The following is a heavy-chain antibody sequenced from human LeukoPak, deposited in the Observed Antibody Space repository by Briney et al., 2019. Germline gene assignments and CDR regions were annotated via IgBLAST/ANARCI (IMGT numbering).Heavy chain of an antibody. V-gene: IGHV4-30-4*01. D-gene: IGHD6-19*01. CDR1: GGSISSGDYY. Sequence: PSETLSVTCTVSGGSISSGDYYWSWIRQPPGKGLEWIGYVYYSGSTYYNPSLKSRVTISVDTSKNQFSLKLSSVTAADTAVYYCARAKSGWYAGAFTFDYWGQGTLVTVSS. CDR3: ARAKSGWYAGAFTFDY. CDR2: VYYSGST. J-gene: IGHJ4*02.